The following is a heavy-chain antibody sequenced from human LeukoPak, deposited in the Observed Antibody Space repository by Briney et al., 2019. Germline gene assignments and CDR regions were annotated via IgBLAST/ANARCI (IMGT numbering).Heavy chain of an antibody. D-gene: IGHD2-2*03. CDR1: GYTFTNYG. CDR2: ISTHNGHT. V-gene: IGHV1-18*01. CDR3: ARVDIEVVPVAVMGDAFDI. J-gene: IGHJ3*02. Sequence: ASEKVSCKASGYTFTNYGITWVRQAPGQGLEWVGWISTHNGHTNYAQNLQVRVTMTTDTSTSTAYMELRSLRSDDTAIYYCARVDIEVVPVAVMGDAFDIWGQGTMVTVSS.